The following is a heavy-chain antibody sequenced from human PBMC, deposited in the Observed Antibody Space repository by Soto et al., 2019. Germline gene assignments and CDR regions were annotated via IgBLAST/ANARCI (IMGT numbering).Heavy chain of an antibody. CDR3: VRGGYSSSWERLDP. Sequence: GGSLRLSCAASGSSFPTYPMHWVRQTPDKGLEWLAVISHDGVTKNSADSVKGRFSISRDNSRNRLYLDMNSLRTEDTAMYYCVRGGYSSSWERLDPWGQGTLVTVSS. V-gene: IGHV3-30-3*01. D-gene: IGHD4-4*01. J-gene: IGHJ5*02. CDR1: GSSFPTYP. CDR2: ISHDGVTK.